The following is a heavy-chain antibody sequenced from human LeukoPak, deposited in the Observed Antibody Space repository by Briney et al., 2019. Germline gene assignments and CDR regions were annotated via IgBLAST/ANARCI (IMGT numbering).Heavy chain of an antibody. J-gene: IGHJ4*02. D-gene: IGHD5-18*01. CDR1: GGSFSGYY. V-gene: IGHV4-34*01. CDR2: INHSGST. CDR3: ATALVDTAMFS. Sequence: PSETLSLTCAVYGGSFSGYYWSWIRQPPGKGLEWIGEINHSGSTNYNPSLKSRVTISVDTSKNQFSLKLSSVTAADTAVYYCATALVDTAMFSWGQGTLVTVSS.